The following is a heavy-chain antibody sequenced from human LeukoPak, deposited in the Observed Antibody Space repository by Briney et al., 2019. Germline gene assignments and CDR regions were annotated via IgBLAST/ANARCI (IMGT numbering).Heavy chain of an antibody. CDR3: ARVVGAPLYYFDS. Sequence: GRSLRLSCAASGFTSSDYNMHWVRQAPGKGLEWVAVMSYDGGSQHYADSVKGRFTISRDNSKNTLFLQMNSLRAEDTALYYCARVVGAPLYYFDSWGQGTLVTVSS. J-gene: IGHJ4*02. V-gene: IGHV3-30-3*01. CDR1: GFTSSDYN. CDR2: MSYDGGSQ. D-gene: IGHD1-26*01.